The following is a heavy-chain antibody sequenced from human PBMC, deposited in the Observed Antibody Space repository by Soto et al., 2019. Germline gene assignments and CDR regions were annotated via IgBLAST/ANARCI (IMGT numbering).Heavy chain of an antibody. CDR2: IYHSGST. D-gene: IGHD6-13*01. CDR1: GGSISSSNW. J-gene: IGHJ4*02. Sequence: PSETLSLTCAVSGGSISSSNWWSWVRQPPGKGLEWIGEIYHSGSTNYNPSLKSRVTISVDKSKNQFSLKLSSVTAADTAVYYCARVTATEGGSSWYGAFDYWCQGTLVTVSS. CDR3: ARVTATEGGSSWYGAFDY. V-gene: IGHV4-4*02.